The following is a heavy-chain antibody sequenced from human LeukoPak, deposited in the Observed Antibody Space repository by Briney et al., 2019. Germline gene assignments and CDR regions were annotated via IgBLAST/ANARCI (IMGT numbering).Heavy chain of an antibody. D-gene: IGHD3-10*01. V-gene: IGHV1-24*01. CDR2: FDPEDGET. Sequence: ASVKVSCKVSGYTLTELSMHWVRQAPGKGLEWMGGFDPEDGETIYAQKFQGRVTMTEDTSTDTAYMELSSLRSEDTAVYYCARSKGGITMVRGVIPFDYWGQGTLVTVSS. CDR1: GYTLTELS. J-gene: IGHJ4*02. CDR3: ARSKGGITMVRGVIPFDY.